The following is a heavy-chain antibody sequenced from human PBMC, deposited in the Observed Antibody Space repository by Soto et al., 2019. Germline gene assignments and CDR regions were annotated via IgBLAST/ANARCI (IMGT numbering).Heavy chain of an antibody. Sequence: GVSLRLSCAAAGFTCSSYAMSWARQAPVKGLKWVSAISGSGGSTYYADSVKGRFTISRDNSKNTLYLQMNSLRAEDTAVYYCAKDRIYCSGASCQRTYYFDYWGQGTLVTVSS. CDR2: ISGSGGST. CDR1: GFTCSSYA. CDR3: AKDRIYCSGASCQRTYYFDY. J-gene: IGHJ4*02. D-gene: IGHD2-15*01. V-gene: IGHV3-23*01.